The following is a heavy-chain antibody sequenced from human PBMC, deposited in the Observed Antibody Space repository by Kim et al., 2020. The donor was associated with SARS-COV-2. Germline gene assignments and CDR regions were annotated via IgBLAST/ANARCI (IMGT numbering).Heavy chain of an antibody. D-gene: IGHD2-15*01. CDR3: ARDRVVVAATPIFSDY. J-gene: IGHJ4*02. Sequence: SVKGRFTISRDNAKNSLYLQMNSLRAEDTAVYYCARDRVVVAATPIFSDYWGQGTLVTVSS. V-gene: IGHV3-21*01.